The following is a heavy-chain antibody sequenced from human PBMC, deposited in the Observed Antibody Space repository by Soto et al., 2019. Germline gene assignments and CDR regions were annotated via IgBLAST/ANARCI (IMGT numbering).Heavy chain of an antibody. V-gene: IGHV4-31*03. CDR3: AISYSYAVYSSSWVFDY. CDR1: GGSINSGGYY. Sequence: QVQLRESGPGLVKPSQTLSLTCTVSGGSINSGGYYWNWIRQHPGKGLEWIGYMYYSGSTYYNPCLSSRLIISADTSENHCALKLSSMTAAVTLVYLCAISYSYAVYSSSWVFDYWGQGTLVNVSS. CDR2: MYYSGST. D-gene: IGHD6-13*01. J-gene: IGHJ4*02.